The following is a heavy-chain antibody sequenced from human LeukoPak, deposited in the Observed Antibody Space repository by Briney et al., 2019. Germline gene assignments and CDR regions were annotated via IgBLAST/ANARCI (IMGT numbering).Heavy chain of an antibody. J-gene: IGHJ4*02. CDR3: ARDSSYYDSSGYPDY. D-gene: IGHD3-22*01. CDR1: GGSISSYY. CDR2: IYYSGST. Sequence: SETLSLTCTVSGGSISSYYWSWIRQPPGKGLEWIGYIYYSGSTNYNPSLKSRVTISVDTSKNQFSLKLSSVTAADTAVYYCARDSSYYDSSGYPDYWGQGTLVTVSS. V-gene: IGHV4-59*12.